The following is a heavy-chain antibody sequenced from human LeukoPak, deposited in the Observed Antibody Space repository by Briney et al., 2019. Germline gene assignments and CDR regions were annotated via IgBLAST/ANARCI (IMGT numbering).Heavy chain of an antibody. V-gene: IGHV3-9*01. J-gene: IGHJ4*02. Sequence: GGSLRLSCAASGFTFDDYAMHWVRQAPGKGLEWVSGISWNSGSIGYADSVKGRFTIPRDNAKNSLYLQMNSLRAEDTALYYCAKGNYFFDYWGQGTLVTVSS. CDR1: GFTFDDYA. CDR3: AKGNYFFDY. CDR2: ISWNSGSI.